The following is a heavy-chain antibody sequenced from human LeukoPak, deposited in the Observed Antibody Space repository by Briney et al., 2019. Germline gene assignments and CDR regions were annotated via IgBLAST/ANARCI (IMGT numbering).Heavy chain of an antibody. Sequence: GGSLRLSCAASGFTFSSHWMHWVRQAPGKGLVWVSRINTDGSSTSYADSVKGRFTISRDNSKNTLYLQMNSLRAEDTAVYYCARERMAEYYFDYWGQGTLVTVSS. CDR3: ARERMAEYYFDY. CDR2: INTDGSST. CDR1: GFTFSSHW. V-gene: IGHV3-74*01. D-gene: IGHD5-24*01. J-gene: IGHJ4*02.